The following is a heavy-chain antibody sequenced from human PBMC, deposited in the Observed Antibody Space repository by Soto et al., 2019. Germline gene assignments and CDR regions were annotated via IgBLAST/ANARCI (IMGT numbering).Heavy chain of an antibody. J-gene: IGHJ4*02. CDR1: GYTFTTYG. CDR2: ISTDKGHT. Sequence: QVQLVQSGPEVKKPGASVKVSCRTSGYTFTTYGISWVRQAPGQGLEWMGWISTDKGHTNYAQKCQGRVTMTTDTATSTAYMELRSLRSDDTAIYYCATRSPAFDYWGQGTLVTVST. CDR3: ATRSPAFDY. V-gene: IGHV1-18*01.